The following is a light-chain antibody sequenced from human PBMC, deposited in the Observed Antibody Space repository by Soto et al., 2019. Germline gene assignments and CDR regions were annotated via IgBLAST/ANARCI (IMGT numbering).Light chain of an antibody. CDR1: QSISSW. CDR2: DAS. V-gene: IGKV1-5*01. J-gene: IGKJ1*01. CDR3: QQYYGYPWT. Sequence: DIQMTQSPSTLSASVGDRVTITCRASQSISSWLAWYQQKPGKAPKLLIYDASSLESGVPSRFSGSGSGTEFTLTISSLQPDDFATYYCQQYYGYPWTFGQGTRVETK.